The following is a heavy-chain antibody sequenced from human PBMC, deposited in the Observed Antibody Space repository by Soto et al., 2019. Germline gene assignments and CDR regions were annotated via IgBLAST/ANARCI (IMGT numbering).Heavy chain of an antibody. CDR3: AKALWSPLDITGTDY. CDR2: ISYSGSNK. V-gene: IGHV3-30*18. J-gene: IGHJ4*02. CDR1: GFTFSSYG. D-gene: IGHD1-20*01. Sequence: PGGSLRLSCAASGFTFSSYGMHWVRQAPGKGLEWVAVISYSGSNKYYADSVKGRFTISRDNSKNTLYLQMNSLRAEDTAVYYCAKALWSPLDITGTDYWGQGTLVTVSS.